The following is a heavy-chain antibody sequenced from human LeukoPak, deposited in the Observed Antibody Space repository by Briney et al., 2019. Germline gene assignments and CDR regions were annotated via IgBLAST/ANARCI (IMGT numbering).Heavy chain of an antibody. J-gene: IGHJ4*02. CDR1: GFTFSSYS. CDR3: ARAQRIMITFGGVIVFDY. V-gene: IGHV3-21*01. Sequence: GSLRLSCAASGFTFSSYSMNWVRQAPGKGLEWVSSISSSSSYIYYADSVKGRFTISRDNAKNSLYLQMNSLRAEDTAVYYCARAQRIMITFGGVIVFDYWGQGTLVTVSS. CDR2: ISSSSSYI. D-gene: IGHD3-16*02.